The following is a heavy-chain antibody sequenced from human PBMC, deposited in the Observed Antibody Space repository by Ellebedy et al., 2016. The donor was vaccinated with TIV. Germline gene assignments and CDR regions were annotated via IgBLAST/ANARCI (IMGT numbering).Heavy chain of an antibody. V-gene: IGHV1-18*01. D-gene: IGHD7-27*01. CDR3: ARGNWGEVGDY. CDR2: TSAYNGNT. Sequence: AASVKVSCKATGYTFDNYGISWVRQAPGQGLEWMGWTSAYNGNTENAQKFQGRVTMTTDPATSTAYMELRSLMSDDTAVYFGARGNWGEVGDYWGQGTLVTVSS. CDR1: GYTFDNYG. J-gene: IGHJ4*02.